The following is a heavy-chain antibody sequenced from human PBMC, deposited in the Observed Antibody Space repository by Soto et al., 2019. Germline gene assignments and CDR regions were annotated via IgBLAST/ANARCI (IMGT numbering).Heavy chain of an antibody. V-gene: IGHV3-53*01. Sequence: PGGSLRLSCAASGFTVSSNYMSWVRQAPGKGLEWVSVIYSGGSTYYADSVKGRFTISRDNSKNTLYLQMNSLRAEDTAVYYCARGGSPFLSAFWFDPWGQGTLVTVSS. CDR1: GFTVSSNY. CDR2: IYSGGST. J-gene: IGHJ5*02. D-gene: IGHD1-1*01. CDR3: ARGGSPFLSAFWFDP.